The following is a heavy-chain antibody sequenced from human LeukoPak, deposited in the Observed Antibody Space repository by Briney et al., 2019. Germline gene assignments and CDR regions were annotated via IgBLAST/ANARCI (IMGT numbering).Heavy chain of an antibody. V-gene: IGHV3-30*02. Sequence: GGSLRLSCAASGFTFNSYAMHWVRQVPGKGPEWVAFIRYDGSNQYHADPVKGRFTISRDNSKNTLYLQMNSLRAEDTAVYYCAKEVLTYSGSSRYYFDYWGRGTLVTVSS. CDR2: IRYDGSNQ. CDR3: AKEVLTYSGSSRYYFDY. CDR1: GFTFNSYA. D-gene: IGHD1-26*01. J-gene: IGHJ4*02.